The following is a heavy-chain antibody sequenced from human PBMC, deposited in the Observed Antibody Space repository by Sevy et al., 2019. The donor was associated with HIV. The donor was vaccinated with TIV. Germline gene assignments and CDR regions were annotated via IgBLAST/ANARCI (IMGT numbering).Heavy chain of an antibody. Sequence: ASVKVSCKASGGTFSSYAISWVRQAPGQGLEWMGGIIPIFGTANYAQKFQGRVTITADESTSTAYMELSSLRSEDTAVYYCAKPSNYYDSSGYRPPYYYYGMDVWGQGTTVTVS. CDR3: AKPSNYYDSSGYRPPYYYYGMDV. J-gene: IGHJ6*02. CDR1: GGTFSSYA. V-gene: IGHV1-69*13. CDR2: IIPIFGTA. D-gene: IGHD3-22*01.